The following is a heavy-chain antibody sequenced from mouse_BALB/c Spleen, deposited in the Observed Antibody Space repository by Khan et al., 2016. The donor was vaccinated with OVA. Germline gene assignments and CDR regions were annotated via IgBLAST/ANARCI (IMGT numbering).Heavy chain of an antibody. V-gene: IGHV1-61*01. J-gene: IGHJ3*01. Sequence: QVQLQQPGAELVRPGASVNLSCKASGYTFTSYWMNWVKQRPGHGLEWIGKIDPSDSESHYNQMFREKATLTLDKSSSTSYMTRSSRTSEDSAVYYCARREKYGYDPSWFAYWGQGTLVTVSA. CDR2: IDPSDSES. CDR1: GYTFTSYW. D-gene: IGHD2-14*01. CDR3: ARREKYGYDPSWFAY.